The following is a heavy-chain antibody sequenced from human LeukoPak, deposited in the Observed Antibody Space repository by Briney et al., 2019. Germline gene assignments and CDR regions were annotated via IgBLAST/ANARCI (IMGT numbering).Heavy chain of an antibody. J-gene: IGHJ4*02. Sequence: GGSLRLSCTASGFTLGSHDMHWVRQIPGQGLEWVAAVSSGFHAFFADSVQGRFTVSREDARNSLYLQMNSLRAGDTAVYYCVREARGYHYTYFDYWGQGPLVTVSS. D-gene: IGHD5-18*01. CDR2: VSSGFHA. CDR1: GFTLGSHD. CDR3: VREARGYHYTYFDY. V-gene: IGHV3-13*01.